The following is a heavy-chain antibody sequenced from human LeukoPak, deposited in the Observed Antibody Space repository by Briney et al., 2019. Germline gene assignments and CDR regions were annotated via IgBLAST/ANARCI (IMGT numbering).Heavy chain of an antibody. CDR2: ISWNSDTI. V-gene: IGHV3-9*01. CDR3: AKASGLGSYYGPVNY. D-gene: IGHD3-10*01. Sequence: PGRSLRLSCVASGFTFNGYAMNWVRQAPGKGLEWVSGISWNSDTIGYADSVKGRFTISRDNAKNSLYLQMDSLRAEDTALYYCAKASGLGSYYGPVNYWGQGTLVTVSS. CDR1: GFTFNGYA. J-gene: IGHJ4*02.